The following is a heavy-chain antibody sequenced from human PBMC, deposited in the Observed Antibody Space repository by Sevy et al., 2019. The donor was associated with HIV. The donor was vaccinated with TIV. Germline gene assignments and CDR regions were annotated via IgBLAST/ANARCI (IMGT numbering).Heavy chain of an antibody. V-gene: IGHV3-30*04. J-gene: IGHJ4*02. CDR2: IWDDGSDK. CDR1: GFTFSSYV. D-gene: IGHD1-26*01. Sequence: GGCLRLSCAASGFTFSSYVMHWVRQAPGKGLEWVALIWDDGSDKYYADSVKGRFTISRDNSKNMLYLQMNSLRPEDTAVYYYARDLVGATSDWGQGTLVTVSS. CDR3: ARDLVGATSD.